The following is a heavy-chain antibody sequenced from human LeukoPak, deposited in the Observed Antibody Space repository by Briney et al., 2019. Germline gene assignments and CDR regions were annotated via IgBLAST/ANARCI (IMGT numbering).Heavy chain of an antibody. J-gene: IGHJ4*02. CDR1: GYSISSGYY. D-gene: IGHD3-10*01. CDR3: ARRYGSGSSGTFDY. V-gene: IGHV4-61*01. CDR2: IYYSGST. Sequence: SETLSLTCSVSGYSISSGYYWSWIRQPPGKGLEWIAYIYYSGSTNYNPSLKSRVTISVDTSKNQFSLKLSSVTAADTAVYYCARRYGSGSSGTFDYWGQGTLVTVSS.